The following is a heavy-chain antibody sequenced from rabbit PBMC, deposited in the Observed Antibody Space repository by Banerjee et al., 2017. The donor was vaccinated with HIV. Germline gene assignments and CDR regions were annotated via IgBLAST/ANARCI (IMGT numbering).Heavy chain of an antibody. J-gene: IGHJ4*01. CDR1: GFSFSSGYD. V-gene: IGHV1S45*01. D-gene: IGHD6-1*01. CDR2: IYAGARGST. Sequence: QEQLVESGGGLVTLGGSLTLTCKASGFSFSSGYDMCWVRQAPGKGLEWIGCIYAGARGSTYYASWAKGRFTISRTSSTTVTLQMTSLTVADTATYFCARGDYADYGYAYNYFNLWGPGTLVTVS. CDR3: ARGDYADYGYAYNYFNL.